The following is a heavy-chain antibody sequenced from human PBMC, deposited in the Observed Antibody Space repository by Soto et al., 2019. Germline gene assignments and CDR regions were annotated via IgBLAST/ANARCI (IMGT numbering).Heavy chain of an antibody. CDR3: GNTNYRQTLKGRVTMTTETSTSTSSLKLRCLRSEGTAVYYCAGALPGGDIVVVVATKFWLVPWLDP. J-gene: IGHJ5*02. CDR1: GCSISSYY. CDR2: IYYSGST. V-gene: IGHV4-59*01. D-gene: IGHD3-10*01. Sequence: SETLSLTCTVSGCSISSYYWSWIRQPPGKGLEWIGYIYYSGSTNYNPSLKSRVTISVDTSKNQFSLKLSSVTAADTAVYYCGNTNYRQTLKGRVTMTTETSTSTSSLKLRCLRSEGTAVYYCAGALPGGDIVVVVATKFWLVPWLDPWGQGTLVTVSS.